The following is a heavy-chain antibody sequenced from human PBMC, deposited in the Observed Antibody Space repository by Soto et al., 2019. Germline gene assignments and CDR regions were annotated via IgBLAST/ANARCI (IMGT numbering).Heavy chain of an antibody. V-gene: IGHV3-11*01. J-gene: IGHJ6*02. CDR2: ISSSGSTI. CDR3: ASIGYCSSTSCYSSHYYYGMDV. D-gene: IGHD2-2*01. CDR1: GFTFSDYY. Sequence: AGGSLRLSCAASGFTFSDYYMSWIRQAPGKGLEWVSYISSSGSTIYYADSVKGRFTISRDNAKNSLYLQMNSLRAEDTAVYYCASIGYCSSTSCYSSHYYYGMDVWGQGTTVTVSS.